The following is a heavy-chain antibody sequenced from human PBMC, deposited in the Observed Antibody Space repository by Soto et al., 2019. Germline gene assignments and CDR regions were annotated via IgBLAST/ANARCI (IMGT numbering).Heavy chain of an antibody. J-gene: IGHJ6*02. CDR3: ARDRRYCSSTSCYYYYYYGMDV. CDR2: IYYSGST. V-gene: IGHV4-59*01. CDR1: GGSISSYY. Sequence: PTETLSLTCTVSGGSISSYYWSWIRQPPGKGLEWIGYIYYSGSTNYNPSLKSRVTISVDTSKNQFSLKLSSVTAADTAVYYCARDRRYCSSTSCYYYYYYGMDVWGQGTTVTVSS. D-gene: IGHD2-2*01.